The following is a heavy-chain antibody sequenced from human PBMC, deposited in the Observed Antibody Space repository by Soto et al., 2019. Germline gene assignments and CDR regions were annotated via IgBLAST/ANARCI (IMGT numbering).Heavy chain of an antibody. CDR1: GYTFTSYD. D-gene: IGHD2-8*01. J-gene: IGHJ6*03. V-gene: IGHV1-8*01. CDR3: ARVNESYHYYYMVV. CDR2: MNPNSGNT. Sequence: SVKVSCKASGYTFTSYDINWVRQATGQGLEWMGWMNPNSGNTGYAQKFQGRVTMTRNTSISTAYMELSSLRSEDTAVYYCARVNESYHYYYMVVWGKALTVTVS.